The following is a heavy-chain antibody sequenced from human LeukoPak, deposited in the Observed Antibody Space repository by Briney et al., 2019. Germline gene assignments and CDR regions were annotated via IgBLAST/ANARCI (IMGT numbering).Heavy chain of an antibody. D-gene: IGHD2-21*02. CDR3: ASLGGGDWGFRAFDI. CDR1: GFTFSSYS. Sequence: GGSLRLSCAASGFTFSSYSMNWVRQAPGKALEWVSYISSISSTIYYADSVKGRFTISRDNAKNSLYLQMNSVRDEDTAVYYCASLGGGDWGFRAFDIWGQGTMVTVSS. V-gene: IGHV3-48*02. CDR2: ISSISSTI. J-gene: IGHJ3*02.